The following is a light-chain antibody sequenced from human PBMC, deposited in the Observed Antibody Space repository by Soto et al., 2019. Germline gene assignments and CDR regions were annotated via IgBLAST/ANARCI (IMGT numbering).Light chain of an antibody. CDR1: SSNIGSNY. CDR2: RNN. J-gene: IGLJ3*02. V-gene: IGLV1-47*01. Sequence: QSVLTQPPSASGTPGQRVTISCSGSSSNIGSNYVYWYQQLPGTAPKLLIYRNNQRPSGVPDRFSGSKSGTSASLAISWLRSEDEADYYCAAWDDSLSGRWVFGGGTNLTVL. CDR3: AAWDDSLSGRWV.